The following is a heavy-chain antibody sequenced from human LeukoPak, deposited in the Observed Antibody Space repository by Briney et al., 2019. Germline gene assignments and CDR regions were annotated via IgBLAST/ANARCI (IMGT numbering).Heavy chain of an antibody. CDR2: IKHSGST. J-gene: IGHJ4*02. CDR3: ARSFWSVYYNS. D-gene: IGHD3-3*01. CDR1: GGSFSGYY. Sequence: TSETLSLTCAVYGGSFSGYYWSWIRQPPGKGLEWIGEIKHSGSTNYNPSLKSRVTISVDTSKNQFSLKLSSVTAADTAVYYCARSFWSVYYNSGGQGTLVTVSS. V-gene: IGHV4-34*01.